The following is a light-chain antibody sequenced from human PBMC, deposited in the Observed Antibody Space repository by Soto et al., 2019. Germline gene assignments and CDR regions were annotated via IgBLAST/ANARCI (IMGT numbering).Light chain of an antibody. CDR2: GAS. J-gene: IGKJ1*01. CDR1: QSVSSD. V-gene: IGKV3-15*01. Sequence: EIVMTQSLATLSVSPGERATLSCRASQSVSSDLAWYQQKPAQAPSLLIYGASTRAIGIPARFSGSGSGSEFARPFTILPSEGFAVYCCQQYNNGPAWTCGQGTKEEIK. CDR3: QQYNNGPAWT.